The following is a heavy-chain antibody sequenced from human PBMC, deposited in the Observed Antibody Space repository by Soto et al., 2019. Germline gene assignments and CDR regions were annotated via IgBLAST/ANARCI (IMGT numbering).Heavy chain of an antibody. CDR1: GFTFSSYS. CDR2: ISSSSSYI. Sequence: PXVSLRLSCAASGFTFSSYSMNWVRQAPGKGLEWVSSISSSSSYIYYADSVKGRFTISRDNAKNSLYLQMNSLRAEDTAVYYCARVHYDILTGWVPFDYWGQGTLVTVSS. V-gene: IGHV3-21*01. J-gene: IGHJ4*02. D-gene: IGHD3-9*01. CDR3: ARVHYDILTGWVPFDY.